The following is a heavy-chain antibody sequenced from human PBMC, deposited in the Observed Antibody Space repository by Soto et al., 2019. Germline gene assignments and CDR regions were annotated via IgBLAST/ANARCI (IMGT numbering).Heavy chain of an antibody. CDR2: ISYDGSNK. D-gene: IGHD2-15*01. CDR1: GFTFSSYA. V-gene: IGHV3-30-3*01. CDR3: ARGVVVVAAPFDY. Sequence: QVQLVESGGGVVQPGRSLRLSCAASGFTFSSYAMHWVRQAPGKGLEWVAVISYDGSNKYYADSVKGRFTITRDNSKNTLYLQMNSLRAEDTAVYYCARGVVVVAAPFDYWGQGTLVTVSS. J-gene: IGHJ4*02.